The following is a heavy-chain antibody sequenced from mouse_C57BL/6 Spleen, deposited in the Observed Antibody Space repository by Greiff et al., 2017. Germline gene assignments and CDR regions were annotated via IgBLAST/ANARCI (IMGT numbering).Heavy chain of an antibody. D-gene: IGHD1-1*01. Sequence: QVQLQQPGAELVMPGASVKLSCKASGYTFTSYWMHWVKQRPGQGLEWIGEIDPSDSYTNYNQKFKGKSTLTVDTSSSTAYMKLSSLTAENSAVYCCARQNYGSSPYYFDYWGQGTTLTVSS. CDR3: ARQNYGSSPYYFDY. CDR2: IDPSDSYT. J-gene: IGHJ2*01. CDR1: GYTFTSYW. V-gene: IGHV1-69*01.